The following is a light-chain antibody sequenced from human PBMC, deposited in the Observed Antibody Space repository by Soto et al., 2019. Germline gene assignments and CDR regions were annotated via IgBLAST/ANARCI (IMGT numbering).Light chain of an antibody. CDR3: QQYYSYPGM. Sequence: AIRMTQSPSSFSASTGDRVTITCRASQGISSYLAWYQQKPGKAPKLLIYAASTLQSGVPARFSGSGSGTDFTLTISCLQSEDFATYYWQQYYSYPGMFGQGTKLEIK. CDR1: QGISSY. V-gene: IGKV1-8*01. CDR2: AAS. J-gene: IGKJ2*01.